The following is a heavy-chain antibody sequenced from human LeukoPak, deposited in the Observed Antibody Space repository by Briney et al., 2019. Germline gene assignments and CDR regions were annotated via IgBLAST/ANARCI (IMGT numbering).Heavy chain of an antibody. D-gene: IGHD7-27*01. Sequence: PSETLSLTCTVSGGSITNYYWGWLRQPAGKGLEWIGRIYTSGSTYYNPSLTSRVTMSVNTSKNQFSLKLSSVTAADTAVYYCARESSTLLGTSFDYWGRGTLVTVSS. V-gene: IGHV4-4*07. J-gene: IGHJ4*02. CDR2: IYTSGST. CDR1: GGSITNYY. CDR3: ARESSTLLGTSFDY.